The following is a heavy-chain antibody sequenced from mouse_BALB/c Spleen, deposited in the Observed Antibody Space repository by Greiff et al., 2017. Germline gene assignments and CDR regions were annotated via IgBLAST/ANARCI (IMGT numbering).Heavy chain of an antibody. CDR2: IWGGGST. V-gene: IGHV2-6-4*01. D-gene: IGHD1-2*01. CDR3: ARNLNYYGPMDY. CDR1: GFSLSRYS. J-gene: IGHJ4*01. Sequence: VKVVESGPGLVAPSQSLSITCTVSGFSLSRYSVHWVRQPPGKGLEWLGMIWGGGSTDYNSALKSRLSISKDNSKSQVFLKMNSLQTDDTAMYYCARNLNYYGPMDYWGQGTSVTVSS.